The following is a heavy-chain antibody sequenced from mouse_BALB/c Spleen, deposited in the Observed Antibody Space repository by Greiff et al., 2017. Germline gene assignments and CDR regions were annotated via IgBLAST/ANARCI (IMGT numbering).Heavy chain of an antibody. Sequence: EVNVVESGGGLVKPGGSLKLSCAASGFTFSSYAMSWVRQTPEKRLEWVASISSGGSTYYPDSVKGRFTISRDNARNILYLQMSSLRSEDTAMYYCAREGVYYGSSLYYFDYWGQGTTLTVSS. D-gene: IGHD1-1*01. CDR3: AREGVYYGSSLYYFDY. V-gene: IGHV5-6-5*01. J-gene: IGHJ2*01. CDR1: GFTFSSYA. CDR2: ISSGGST.